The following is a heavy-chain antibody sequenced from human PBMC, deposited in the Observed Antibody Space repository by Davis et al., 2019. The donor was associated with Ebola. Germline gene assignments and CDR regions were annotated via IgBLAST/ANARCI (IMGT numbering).Heavy chain of an antibody. CDR1: SGSISSGFHY. CDR3: ARETPGLWYFDL. Sequence: PSETLSLTCTVSSGSISSGFHYWTWIRQSPGKGLEWIGHFFYSGSTTYNPSLRSRVTISLDTSKNQFSLDTTSVTAADTAVYYCARETPGLWYFDLWGRGTLVTVSS. J-gene: IGHJ2*01. CDR2: FFYSGST. V-gene: IGHV4-61*01. D-gene: IGHD3-10*01.